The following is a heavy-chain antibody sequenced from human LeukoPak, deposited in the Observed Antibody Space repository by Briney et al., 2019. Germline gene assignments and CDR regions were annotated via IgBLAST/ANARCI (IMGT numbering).Heavy chain of an antibody. CDR2: INHSGST. CDR3: AITSSGYYRRFDY. CDR1: GFSFSIYN. D-gene: IGHD3-22*01. Sequence: GSLRLSCEASGFSFSIYNMNWVRLAPGKGLEWIGEINHSGSTNYNPSLKSRVTISVDTSKNQFSLKLSSVTAADTAVYYCAITSSGYYRRFDYWGQGTLVTVSS. V-gene: IGHV4-34*08. J-gene: IGHJ4*02.